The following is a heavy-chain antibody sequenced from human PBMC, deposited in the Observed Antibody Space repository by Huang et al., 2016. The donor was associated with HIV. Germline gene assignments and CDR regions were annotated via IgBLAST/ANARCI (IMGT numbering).Heavy chain of an antibody. Sequence: QLQLQESGPGLVKPSETLSLTCTVSGGSIRSDNYYWGWIRQPPGKGLEWIGSIYYSGSTYYNPSLKSRVTITGDTSKNQFSLKMRSVTAADTAVYYCARLPGSITMIRGVITDPYWGQGTLVTVSS. CDR3: ARLPGSITMIRGVITDPY. V-gene: IGHV4-39*01. CDR1: GGSIRSDNYY. CDR2: IYYSGST. D-gene: IGHD3-10*01. J-gene: IGHJ4*02.